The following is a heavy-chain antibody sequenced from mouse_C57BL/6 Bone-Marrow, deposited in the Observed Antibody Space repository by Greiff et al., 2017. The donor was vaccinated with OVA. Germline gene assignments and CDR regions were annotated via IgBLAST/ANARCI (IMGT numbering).Heavy chain of an antibody. D-gene: IGHD1-1*01. Sequence: QVQLQESGAELARPGASVKLSCKASGYTFTSYGISWVKQRTGQGLEWIGEIYPRSGNTYYNEKFKGKATLTADKSSSTAYMELRSLTSEDSAFYFCARQYGSSYNVWFAYWGQGTLVTVSA. CDR1: GYTFTSYG. CDR3: ARQYGSSYNVWFAY. CDR2: IYPRSGNT. V-gene: IGHV1-81*01. J-gene: IGHJ3*01.